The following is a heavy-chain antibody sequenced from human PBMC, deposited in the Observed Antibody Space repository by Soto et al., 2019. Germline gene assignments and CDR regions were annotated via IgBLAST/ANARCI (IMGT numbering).Heavy chain of an antibody. J-gene: IGHJ4*02. CDR3: ARDQGDFWSGYYRLDY. V-gene: IGHV1-3*01. CDR2: INAGNGNT. Sequence: ASVKVSCKASGYTFTSYAMHWVRQAPGQRLEWMGWINAGNGNTKYSQKFQGRVTITRDTSASTAYMELSSLRSEDTAVYYCARDQGDFWSGYYRLDYWGQGILVTVAS. CDR1: GYTFTSYA. D-gene: IGHD3-3*01.